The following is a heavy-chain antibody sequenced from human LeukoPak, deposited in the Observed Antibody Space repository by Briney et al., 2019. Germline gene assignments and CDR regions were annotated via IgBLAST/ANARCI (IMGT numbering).Heavy chain of an antibody. Sequence: PSETLSLTCTVSGASITSSNYYWLWLRQPPGKGLEWIGYISHSGSTHYKSSLKSRVTISEDRSKNQFSLNLSSVTAADTAVYYCAGGSATSPMHYWGQGTLVTVSS. CDR1: GASITSSNYY. CDR2: ISHSGST. D-gene: IGHD2-2*01. V-gene: IGHV4-61*05. CDR3: AGGSATSPMHY. J-gene: IGHJ4*02.